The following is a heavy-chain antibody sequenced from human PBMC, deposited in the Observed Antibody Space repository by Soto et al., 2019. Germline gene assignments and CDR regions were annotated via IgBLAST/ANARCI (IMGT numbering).Heavy chain of an antibody. V-gene: IGHV4-61*01. CDR1: GDSVSSGTHY. J-gene: IGHJ3*01. CDR3: AMSIVVHFEDAFDL. D-gene: IGHD3-22*01. Sequence: QVQLQESGPGLVKPSETLSLTCTVSGDSVSSGTHYWSWLRQPPGKGLEWIGYIFKNGGTNYNPSLTSGVTISIDTAKKQYSLKMNSATAADTAGYYCAMSIVVHFEDAFDLWGQGTMVTVSS. CDR2: IFKNGGT.